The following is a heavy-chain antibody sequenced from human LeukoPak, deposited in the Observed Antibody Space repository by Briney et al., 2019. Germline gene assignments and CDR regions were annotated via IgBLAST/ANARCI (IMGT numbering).Heavy chain of an antibody. CDR2: ISIGATTI. CDR3: ARDLSYCSSTSCYPLFY. Sequence: GGSLRLSCAASGFAFSDYYMAWIRQAPGKGLECVSYISIGATTIYYADSVKGRFTISRDNAKNSLYLQMNSLRAEDTAVYYCARDLSYCSSTSCYPLFYWGQGTLVTVS. CDR1: GFAFSDYY. D-gene: IGHD2-2*01. V-gene: IGHV3-11*04. J-gene: IGHJ4*02.